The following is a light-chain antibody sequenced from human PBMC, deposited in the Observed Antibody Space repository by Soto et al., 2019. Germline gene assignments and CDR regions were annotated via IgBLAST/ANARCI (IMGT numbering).Light chain of an antibody. CDR2: GAS. J-gene: IGKJ1*01. V-gene: IGKV3-20*01. CDR3: QQYGSSPWT. Sequence: EIVLTQSSATLSVSPGERATLSCRASQSVSSDFAWYQQKPGQAPRLLIYGASTRATGIPARFSGSGSGTDFTLTISRLEPEDFAVYYCQQYGSSPWTFGQGTKVDIK. CDR1: QSVSSD.